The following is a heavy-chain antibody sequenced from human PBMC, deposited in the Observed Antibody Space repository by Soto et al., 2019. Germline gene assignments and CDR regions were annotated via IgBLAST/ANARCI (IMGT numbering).Heavy chain of an antibody. CDR1: GFTFSRHG. J-gene: IGHJ4*02. V-gene: IGHV3-33*01. Sequence: QVQLVESGGGVVQPGRSLRLSCTASGFTFSRHGMHWVRQAPGKGLEWVAVIWYDGSNKYYADSVKGRFTISRDNSKNTLYLQMTSLRAEDTAVYYCARDEEMATISFFDYWGQGTLVTVSS. CDR3: ARDEEMATISFFDY. D-gene: IGHD5-12*01. CDR2: IWYDGSNK.